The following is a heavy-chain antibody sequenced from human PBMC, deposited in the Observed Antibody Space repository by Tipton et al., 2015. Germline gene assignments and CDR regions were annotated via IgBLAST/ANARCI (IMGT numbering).Heavy chain of an antibody. CDR1: GYSFTGYW. CDR2: IDPDGSYT. V-gene: IGHV5-10-1*01. Sequence: VQLVQSGAEVKKPGESLRISCLGSGYSFTGYWISWVRQMPGKGLEWMGRIDPDGSYTNYSPSFQGHVTISADKSTSTAYLRWSSLKASDTAVYYCARLYSSSWFDYWGQGTLVTVSS. CDR3: ARLYSSSWFDY. J-gene: IGHJ4*02. D-gene: IGHD6-13*01.